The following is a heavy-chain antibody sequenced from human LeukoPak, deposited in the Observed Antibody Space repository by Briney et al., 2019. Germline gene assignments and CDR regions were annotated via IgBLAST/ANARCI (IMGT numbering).Heavy chain of an antibody. CDR1: GYTFTGYY. Sequence: GASVKVSCKASGYTFTGYYMHWVRQAPGQGLEWMGWINPNSGGTNYAQKFQGRVTMTRDTSISTAYMELSRLRSDDTAAYYCARVASPYCSGGSCYSEWGFDPWGQGTLVTVSS. CDR3: ARVASPYCSGGSCYSEWGFDP. J-gene: IGHJ5*02. CDR2: INPNSGGT. V-gene: IGHV1-2*02. D-gene: IGHD2-15*01.